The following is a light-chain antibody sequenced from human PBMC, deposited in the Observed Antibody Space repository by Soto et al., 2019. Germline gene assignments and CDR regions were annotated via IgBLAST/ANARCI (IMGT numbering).Light chain of an antibody. Sequence: DIQMTQSPSSLSASVGDRVTIICRASQDISNYLAWFQQKPGKAPKLLIYSASSLQSGVPSRFSGRGSGTIFTLTISSLQPEDFASYYCQQASSFPLTFGGGTQVEIK. J-gene: IGKJ4*01. CDR1: QDISNY. V-gene: IGKV1-12*01. CDR2: SAS. CDR3: QQASSFPLT.